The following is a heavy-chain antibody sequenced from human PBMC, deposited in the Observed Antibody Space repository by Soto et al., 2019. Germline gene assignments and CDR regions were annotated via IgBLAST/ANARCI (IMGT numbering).Heavy chain of an antibody. D-gene: IGHD5-18*01. V-gene: IGHV1-18*04. CDR3: ARDQGTAMVPCYYYGMDV. CDR2: ISAYNGNT. J-gene: IGHJ6*02. CDR1: GYTFTSYG. Sequence: ASVKVSCKASGYTFTSYGISWVRQAPGQGLEWMGWISAYNGNTNYAQKLQGRVTMTTDTSTSTAYMELRSLRSDDTAVYYCARDQGTAMVPCYYYGMDVWGQGTTVTVSS.